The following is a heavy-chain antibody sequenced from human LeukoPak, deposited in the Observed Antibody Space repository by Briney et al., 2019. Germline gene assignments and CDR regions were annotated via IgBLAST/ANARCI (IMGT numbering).Heavy chain of an antibody. CDR2: ISSSSSYI. CDR1: GFTFSSYS. V-gene: IGHV3-21*01. CDR3: ASPGYYNILTGYHPIDY. J-gene: IGHJ4*02. D-gene: IGHD3-9*01. Sequence: GGSLRLSCAASGFTFSSYSMNWVRQAPGKGLEWVSSISSSSSYIYYADSVKGRSTISRDNAKNSLYLQMNSLRAEDTAVYYCASPGYYNILTGYHPIDYWGQGTLVTVSS.